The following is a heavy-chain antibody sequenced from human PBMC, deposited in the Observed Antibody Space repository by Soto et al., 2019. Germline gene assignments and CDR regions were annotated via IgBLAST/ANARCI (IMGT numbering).Heavy chain of an antibody. J-gene: IGHJ6*03. CDR1: GFILSDCA. V-gene: IGHV3-48*01. CDR3: ARDLSWGSNWYYYMDV. D-gene: IGHD7-27*01. Sequence: EVQLVESGGGLVQPGGSLRLSCATSGFILSDCAMNWVRQAPGKGLEWVSYISSSSSVIDYADSVKGRFTVSRDNARNSLVLQMNRPRAEDTAVYYCARDLSWGSNWYYYMDVWGKGTTVTVSS. CDR2: ISSSSSVI.